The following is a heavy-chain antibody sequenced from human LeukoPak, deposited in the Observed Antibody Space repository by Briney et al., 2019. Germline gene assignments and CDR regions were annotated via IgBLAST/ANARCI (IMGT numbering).Heavy chain of an antibody. CDR2: IIPILGIA. V-gene: IGHV1-69*04. Sequence: SVKVSCKASGGTFSSYAISWVRQAPGQGLEWMGRIIPILGIANYAQKFQGRVTITADKSTSTAYMELSSLRSEDTAVYYCARDPSSDAFDIWGQGTMVTVSS. CDR1: GGTFSSYA. J-gene: IGHJ3*02. CDR3: ARDPSSDAFDI.